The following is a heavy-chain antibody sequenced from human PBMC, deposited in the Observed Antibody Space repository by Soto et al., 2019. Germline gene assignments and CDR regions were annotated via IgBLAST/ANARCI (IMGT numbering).Heavy chain of an antibody. CDR2: IYYSGST. V-gene: IGHV4-59*01. D-gene: IGHD1-26*01. J-gene: IGHJ4*02. CDR3: ARDTSGSYLGGYYFDY. CDR1: GGSISSYY. Sequence: SETLSLTCTVSGGSISSYYWSWIRQPPGKGLEWIGYIYYSGSTNYNPSLKSRVTISVDTSKNQFSLKLSSVTAADTAVYYCARDTSGSYLGGYYFDYWGQGTPVTVSS.